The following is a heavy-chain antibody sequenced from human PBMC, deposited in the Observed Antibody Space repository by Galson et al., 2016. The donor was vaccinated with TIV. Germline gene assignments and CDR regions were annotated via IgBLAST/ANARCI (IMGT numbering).Heavy chain of an antibody. J-gene: IGHJ6*02. V-gene: IGHV3-66*02. CDR1: ALTVSDNY. CDR3: TRERRFCGNNFYLSYYYGMDV. Sequence: SLRLSCAASALTVSDNYMTWVRQAPGKGLEWVAIMSSGGSLNYADFVRGRFTVSRDNSKNTLYLQMNRLRTDDTAIYYCTRERRFCGNNFYLSYYYGMDVWGQGTTVTVSS. D-gene: IGHD2/OR15-2a*01. CDR2: MSSGGSL.